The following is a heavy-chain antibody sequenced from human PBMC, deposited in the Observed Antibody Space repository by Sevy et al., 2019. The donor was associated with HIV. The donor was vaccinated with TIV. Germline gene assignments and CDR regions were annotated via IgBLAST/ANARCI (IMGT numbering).Heavy chain of an antibody. J-gene: IGHJ6*02. CDR2: ISSSSSTI. CDR1: GFTFSSYS. D-gene: IGHD2-2*03. V-gene: IGHV3-48*02. CDR3: ARDDGDCSSTSCYVYYYGMDV. Sequence: GGSLRLSYAASGFTFSSYSMNWVRQAPGKGLEWVSYISSSSSTIYYADSVKGRFTISRDNAKNSLYLQMNSLRDEDTAVYYCARDDGDCSSTSCYVYYYGMDVWGQGTTVTVSS.